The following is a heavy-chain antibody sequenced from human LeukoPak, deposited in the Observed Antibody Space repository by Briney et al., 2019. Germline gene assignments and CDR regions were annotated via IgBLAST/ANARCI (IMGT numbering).Heavy chain of an antibody. V-gene: IGHV1-18*01. J-gene: IGHJ4*02. Sequence: GAPVKVSCKASGYTFTSHGISWVRQAPGQGLEWMGWISAYNGHTKYAQKLQGRVTMTTDTSTSTAYMELRSLRSDDTAAYYCARGVAVAGTGGSYWGQGTLVTVPS. CDR3: ARGVAVAGTGGSY. CDR1: GYTFTSHG. CDR2: ISAYNGHT. D-gene: IGHD6-19*01.